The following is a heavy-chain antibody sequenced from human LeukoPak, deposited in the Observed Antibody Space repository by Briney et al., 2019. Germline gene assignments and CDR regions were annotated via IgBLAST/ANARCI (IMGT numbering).Heavy chain of an antibody. CDR3: ARDRIVVVPAAIPSPYHYYYYGMDV. D-gene: IGHD2-2*01. J-gene: IGHJ6*02. CDR2: ISSSSSYI. CDR1: GFTFSSYS. V-gene: IGHV3-21*01. Sequence: KPGGSLRLSCAAPGFTFSSYSMNWVRQAPGEGLEWVSSISSSSSYIYYADSVKGRFTISRDNAKNSLYLQMNSLRAEDTAVYYCARDRIVVVPAAIPSPYHYYYYGMDVWGQGTTVTVSS.